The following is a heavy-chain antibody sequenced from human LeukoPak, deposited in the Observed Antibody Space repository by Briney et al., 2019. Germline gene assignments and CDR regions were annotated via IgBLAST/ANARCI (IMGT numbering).Heavy chain of an antibody. D-gene: IGHD3-10*01. J-gene: IGHJ4*02. CDR3: ARQGSFPPSYFDY. CDR1: GGSISSYY. CDR2: IYYSGST. V-gene: IGHV4-59*04. Sequence: SETLSLTCTVSGGSISSYYWTWIRQPPGKGLEWIGYIYYSGSTYYNPSLKSRVTISVDTSKNQFSLKLSSVTAADTAVYYCARQGSFPPSYFDYWGQGTLVTVSS.